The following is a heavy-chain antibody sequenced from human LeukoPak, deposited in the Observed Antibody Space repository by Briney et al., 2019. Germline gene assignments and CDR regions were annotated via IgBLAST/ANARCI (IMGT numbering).Heavy chain of an antibody. Sequence: GGSLRLSCAASGFTFSYFALHWVRQAPGKGLEWVAVISYDGSNKYYADSVKGRFIISGDNSKNTLYLQMNSLRPEDTAVYYCARSGYGTYYFDYWGQGTLVTVSS. CDR3: ARSGYGTYYFDY. J-gene: IGHJ4*02. CDR1: GFTFSYFA. V-gene: IGHV3-30-3*01. D-gene: IGHD5-12*01. CDR2: ISYDGSNK.